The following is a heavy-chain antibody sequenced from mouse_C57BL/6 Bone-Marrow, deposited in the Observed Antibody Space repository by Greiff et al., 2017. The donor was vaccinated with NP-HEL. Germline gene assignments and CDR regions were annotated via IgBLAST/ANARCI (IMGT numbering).Heavy chain of an antibody. D-gene: IGHD1-1*01. CDR2: IDPDYGYT. V-gene: IGHV14-4*01. J-gene: IGHJ2*01. Sequence: VQLQQSGAELVRPGASVKLSCTASGFNIKDDYMHWVKQRPEQGLEWIGWIDPDYGYTEYASKFQGKATITADTSSNTAYLQLSSLTSEDTAVYYCTTLLVRTDYWGQGTTLTVSS. CDR1: GFNIKDDY. CDR3: TTLLVRTDY.